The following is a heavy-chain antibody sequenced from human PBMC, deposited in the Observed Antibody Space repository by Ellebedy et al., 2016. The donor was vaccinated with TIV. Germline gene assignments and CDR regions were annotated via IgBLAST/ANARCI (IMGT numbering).Heavy chain of an antibody. CDR3: ARRSTDFAFDS. D-gene: IGHD3/OR15-3a*01. Sequence: PGGSLRLSCVASGFTISKYGMHWVRQAPGKGLEWVAITSYDGSKNYHADSVKGRFTISRDNSKNTLFLQMSSLRAEDTAVYFCARRSTDFAFDSWGQGTLVTVSS. J-gene: IGHJ4*02. CDR2: TSYDGSKN. CDR1: GFTISKYG. V-gene: IGHV3-30*03.